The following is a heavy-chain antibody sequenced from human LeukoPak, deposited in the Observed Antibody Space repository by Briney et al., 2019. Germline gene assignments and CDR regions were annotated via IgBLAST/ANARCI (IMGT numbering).Heavy chain of an antibody. J-gene: IGHJ4*02. D-gene: IGHD3-22*01. V-gene: IGHV3-9*03. CDR2: ISWNSGSI. CDR3: AKDRYYYDSSGYLDY. Sequence: PGRSLRLSCAASGFTFDDYAMHWVRQAPGKGLEWVTGISWNSGSIGYADSVRGRFTISRDNAKNSLYLQMNSLRAEDMALYYCAKDRYYYDSSGYLDYWGQGTLVTVSS. CDR1: GFTFDDYA.